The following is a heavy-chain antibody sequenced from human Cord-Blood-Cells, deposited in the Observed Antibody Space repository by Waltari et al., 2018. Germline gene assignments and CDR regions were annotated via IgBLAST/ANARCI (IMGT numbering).Heavy chain of an antibody. Sequence: EVQLVESGGGLVKPGGSLRLSCAASGFTFSRSRMNWVRKAPGKGLEWVSSISSSSSYIYYADSVKGRFTISRDNAKNSLYLQMNSLRAEDTAVYYCARSPYDSSGYYYYFDYGGQGTLVTVAS. CDR1: GFTFSRSR. V-gene: IGHV3-21*01. CDR3: ARSPYDSSGYYYYFDY. D-gene: IGHD3-22*01. CDR2: ISSSSSYI. J-gene: IGHJ4*02.